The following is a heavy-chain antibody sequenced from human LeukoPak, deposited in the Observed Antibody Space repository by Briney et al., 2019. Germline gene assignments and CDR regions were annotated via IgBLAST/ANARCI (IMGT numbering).Heavy chain of an antibody. CDR1: GYSISSGYY. CDR2: IYHSGST. D-gene: IGHD2-2*01. CDR3: ARHQYQLLHGYNWFDP. Sequence: SETLSLTCAVSGYSISSGYYWGWIRQPPGKGLEWIGSIYHSGSTYYNPSLKSRVTISVDTSKNQFSLKLSSVTAADTAVYYCARHQYQLLHGYNWFDPWGQGTLVTVSS. V-gene: IGHV4-38-2*01. J-gene: IGHJ5*02.